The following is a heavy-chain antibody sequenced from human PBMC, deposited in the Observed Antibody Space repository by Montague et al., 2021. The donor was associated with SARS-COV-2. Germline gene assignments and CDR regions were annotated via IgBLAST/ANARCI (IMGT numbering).Heavy chain of an antibody. CDR3: ARQEPIVVVVAAARGWFDP. V-gene: IGHV4-39*01. CDR1: GGFISSYY. J-gene: IGHJ5*02. CDR2: IYYSGST. Sequence: SETLSLTCTVSGGFISSYYWSWIRQPPGKGLEWIGSIYYSGSTYYNPSLKSRVTISVDTSKNQFSLKLSSVTAADTAVYYCARQEPIVVVVAAARGWFDPWGQGTLVTVSS. D-gene: IGHD2-15*01.